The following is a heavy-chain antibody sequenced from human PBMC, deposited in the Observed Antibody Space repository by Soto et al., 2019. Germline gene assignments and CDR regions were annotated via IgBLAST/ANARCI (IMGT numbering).Heavy chain of an antibody. CDR2: ISSSSSTI. CDR3: ARMGEQGLEPDREYFQH. V-gene: IGHV3-48*02. Sequence: VQLVESGGGLVQPGGSLRLSCAASGFTFSSYSMNWVRQAPGKGLEWVSYISSSSSTIYYADSVKGRFTISRDNAKNSLYLQMNSRRDEDTAVYYCARMGEQGLEPDREYFQHWGQGTLVTVSS. D-gene: IGHD6-19*01. CDR1: GFTFSSYS. J-gene: IGHJ1*01.